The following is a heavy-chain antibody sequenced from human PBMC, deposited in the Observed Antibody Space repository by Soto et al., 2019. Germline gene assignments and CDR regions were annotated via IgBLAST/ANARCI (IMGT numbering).Heavy chain of an antibody. Sequence: QVQLQESGPGLVKPSETLSLTCTVSGGSISSYYWSWIRQPPGKGLQWIGYIYYSGSTNYNPSLTRRVTISLDTSKTQFSLKLSSVTAADTAVYYCARLHGSGGGYYYYGMDVWGQGTTVSVSS. CDR1: GGSISSYY. J-gene: IGHJ6*02. V-gene: IGHV4-59*01. CDR2: IYYSGST. CDR3: ARLHGSGGGYYYYGMDV. D-gene: IGHD3-10*01.